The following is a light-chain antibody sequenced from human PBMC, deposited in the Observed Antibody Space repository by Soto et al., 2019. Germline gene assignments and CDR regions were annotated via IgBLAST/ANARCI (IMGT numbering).Light chain of an antibody. CDR1: QSVDSTY. V-gene: IGKV3-20*01. Sequence: EIVLAQSPGTLSFSPGERATLSCRASQSVDSTYLAWYQHKPGQAPRLLIFSASSRPTGIPDRFSGSGSGTYFTLTISSLESVDFAVYVCKQYVSSPYTFGQGTKLESK. CDR3: KQYVSSPYT. J-gene: IGKJ2*01. CDR2: SAS.